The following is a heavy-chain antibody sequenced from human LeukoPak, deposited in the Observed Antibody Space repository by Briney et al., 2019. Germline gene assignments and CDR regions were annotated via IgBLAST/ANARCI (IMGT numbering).Heavy chain of an antibody. CDR3: AKEVDTAIFLIDY. D-gene: IGHD5-18*01. Sequence: GRSLRLSCAASGFTLSSYGMHWVRQAPGKGLEWVALISYDGSNKYYADSVKGRFTISRDNAKNTPYLQMNSLTTEDTAVYYCAKEVDTAIFLIDYWGQGTLVTVPS. V-gene: IGHV3-30*18. CDR1: GFTLSSYG. CDR2: ISYDGSNK. J-gene: IGHJ4*02.